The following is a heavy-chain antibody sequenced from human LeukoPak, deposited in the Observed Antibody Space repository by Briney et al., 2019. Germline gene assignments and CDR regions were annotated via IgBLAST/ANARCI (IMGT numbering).Heavy chain of an antibody. CDR3: SYSSSWYYLGGY. J-gene: IGHJ4*02. V-gene: IGHV3-53*01. D-gene: IGHD6-13*01. CDR2: IHSGGTT. Sequence: PGGSLRLSCAASGFIVSSNHMTWVRQAPGKGLEWVSVIHSGGTTYYADSVKGRFTISRDNSKNTLYLQMNSLRAEDTAVYYCSYSSSWYYLGGYWGQGTLVTVSS. CDR1: GFIVSSNH.